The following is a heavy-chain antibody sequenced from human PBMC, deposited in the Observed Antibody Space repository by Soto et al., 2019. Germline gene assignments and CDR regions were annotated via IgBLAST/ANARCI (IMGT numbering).Heavy chain of an antibody. CDR2: IYPGDSDT. CDR3: AREVASSSSVLGRYYYYYMDV. CDR1: GYSFTSYW. J-gene: IGHJ6*03. D-gene: IGHD6-6*01. V-gene: IGHV5-51*01. Sequence: GESLKISCKGSGYSFTSYWIGWVRQMPGKGLEWMGIIYPGDSDTRYSPSFQDQVTISADKSISTACLQWSSLKASDTAMYYCAREVASSSSVLGRYYYYYMDVWGKGTTVTVSS.